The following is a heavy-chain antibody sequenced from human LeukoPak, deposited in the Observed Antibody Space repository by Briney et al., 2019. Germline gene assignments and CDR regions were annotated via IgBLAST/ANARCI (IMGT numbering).Heavy chain of an antibody. CDR3: ARDYDSSGYQSDYFDY. D-gene: IGHD3-22*01. CDR2: TSSSSGTI. CDR1: GFTFSSYS. V-gene: IGHV3-48*02. J-gene: IGHJ4*02. Sequence: PGGSLRLSCAASGFTFSSYSMNWVRQAPGKGLEWVSYTSSSSGTIYYADSVKGRFTISRDNAKDSLFLQMNSLRDEDTAVYYCARDYDSSGYQSDYFDYWGQGTLVTVSS.